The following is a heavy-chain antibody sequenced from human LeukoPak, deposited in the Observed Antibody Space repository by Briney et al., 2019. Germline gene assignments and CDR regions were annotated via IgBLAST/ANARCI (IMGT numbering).Heavy chain of an antibody. V-gene: IGHV4-59*08. J-gene: IGHJ6*02. Sequence: PSETLSLTCTVSGGSISSYYWSWIRQPPGKGLEWIGYIYYSGSTNYNPSLKSRVTISVDTSKNQFSLKLSSVTAADTAVYYCARHYCSSTSCSTRTPMDVWGQGTTVTVSS. CDR1: GGSISSYY. CDR2: IYYSGST. CDR3: ARHYCSSTSCSTRTPMDV. D-gene: IGHD2-2*02.